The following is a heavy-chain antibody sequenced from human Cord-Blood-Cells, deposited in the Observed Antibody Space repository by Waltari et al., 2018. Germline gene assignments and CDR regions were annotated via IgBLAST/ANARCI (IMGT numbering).Heavy chain of an antibody. CDR2: INTNTGNP. J-gene: IGHJ3*02. Sequence: QVQLVQSGSELKKPGASVKVSCKASGYTFTSYAMNWVRQAPGQGLEWMGWINTNTGNPTYAQGFTRRFVFSLDTSVSTAYLQISSLKAEDTAVYYCASSSRGIVVVPAASGDAFDIWGQGTMVTVSS. CDR1: GYTFTSYA. CDR3: ASSSRGIVVVPAASGDAFDI. V-gene: IGHV7-4-1*02. D-gene: IGHD2-2*01.